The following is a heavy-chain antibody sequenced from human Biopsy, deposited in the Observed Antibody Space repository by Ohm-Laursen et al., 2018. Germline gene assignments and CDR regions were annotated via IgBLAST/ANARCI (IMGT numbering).Heavy chain of an antibody. CDR3: ARHPTGFWFDP. CDR2: IYSSETT. Sequence: SETLSLTCTVSGDSISTSTTYYWAWLRQPPGKGLEWIGSIYSSETTFYNPSLKSRVAISVDTSTDQFSLKVSSVTAADTALYYCARHPTGFWFDPWGHGTLVTVSS. J-gene: IGHJ5*02. CDR1: GDSISTSTTYY. V-gene: IGHV4-39*01.